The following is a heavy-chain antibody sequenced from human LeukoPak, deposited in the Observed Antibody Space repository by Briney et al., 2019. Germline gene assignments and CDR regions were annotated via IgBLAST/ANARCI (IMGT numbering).Heavy chain of an antibody. J-gene: IGHJ5*02. D-gene: IGHD2-2*01. CDR2: IDPSDSYT. CDR3: ARHPSSNSWYRWFDP. V-gene: IGHV5-10-1*01. CDR1: GYSVTSYW. Sequence: GESLKISCKGSGYSVTSYWISWVRQMPGKGLEWMGRIDPSDSYTNYSPSFEGHVTISTDKSITTVYLQWSSLKASDTATYYCARHPSSNSWYRWFDPWGQGTLVTVSS.